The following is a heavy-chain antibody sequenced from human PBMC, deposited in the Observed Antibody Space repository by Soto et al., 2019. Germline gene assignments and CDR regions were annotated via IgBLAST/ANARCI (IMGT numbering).Heavy chain of an antibody. CDR2: INHSGST. Sequence: PSETLSLTCAVYGGSFSGYYWSWIRQPPGKGLEWIGEINHSGSTNYNPSLKSRVTISVDTSKNQFSLKLSSVTAADTAVYYCARLPKRWLSPYYGMDVWGQGTTVTVSS. CDR3: ARLPKRWLSPYYGMDV. V-gene: IGHV4-34*01. D-gene: IGHD2-21*01. J-gene: IGHJ6*02. CDR1: GGSFSGYY.